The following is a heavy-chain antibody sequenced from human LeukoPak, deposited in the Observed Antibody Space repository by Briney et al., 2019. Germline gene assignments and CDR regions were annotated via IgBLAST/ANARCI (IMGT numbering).Heavy chain of an antibody. CDR3: ARLFQNYCSSTSCSFDY. CDR2: ISYDGSNK. CDR1: GFPLSSYA. Sequence: GRSLRLSCAASGFPLSSYAMHWVRQAPGKGLEWVAVISYDGSNKYYADSVKDGFTISRDNSKNTRFLQMNSLRAEDTAVYYCARLFQNYCSSTSCSFDYWGQGTLVTVSS. V-gene: IGHV3-30-3*01. D-gene: IGHD2-2*01. J-gene: IGHJ4*02.